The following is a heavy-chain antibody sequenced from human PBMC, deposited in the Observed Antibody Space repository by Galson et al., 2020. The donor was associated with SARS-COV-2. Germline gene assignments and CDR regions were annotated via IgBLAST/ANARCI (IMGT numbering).Heavy chain of an antibody. CDR3: TTVVIRGN. V-gene: IGHV3-15*01. Sequence: TGGSRLSCAASGFTFSNAWMSWVRQAPGQGLEWVGRITSKTDGGTTDYAAPVKGRFTISRDDSKNTLYLQMNSLKTGDTAVYYCTTVVIRGNGGQGTLVTVSS. CDR2: ITSKTDGGTT. D-gene: IGHD3-10*01. J-gene: IGHJ4*02. CDR1: GFTFSNAW.